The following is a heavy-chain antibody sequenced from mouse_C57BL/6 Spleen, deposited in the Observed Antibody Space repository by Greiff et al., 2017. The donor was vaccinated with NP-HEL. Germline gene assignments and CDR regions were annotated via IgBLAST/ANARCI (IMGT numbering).Heavy chain of an antibody. CDR3: ARSNLITTVVAFDY. CDR2: INPYNGDT. D-gene: IGHD1-1*01. CDR1: GYSFTGYF. J-gene: IGHJ2*01. Sequence: VQLKESGPELVKPGDSVKISCKASGYSFTGYFMNWVMQSHGKSLEWIGRINPYNGDTFYNQKFKGKATLTVDKSSSTAHMELRSLTSEDSAVYYCARSNLITTVVAFDYWGQGTTLTVSS. V-gene: IGHV1-20*01.